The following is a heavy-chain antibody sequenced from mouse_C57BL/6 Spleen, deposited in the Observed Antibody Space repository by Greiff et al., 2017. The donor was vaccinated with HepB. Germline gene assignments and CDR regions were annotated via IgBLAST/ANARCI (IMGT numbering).Heavy chain of an antibody. CDR1: GFSLTSYG. CDR3: ARNPLITDYYAMDY. V-gene: IGHV2-2*01. D-gene: IGHD1-1*01. J-gene: IGHJ4*01. Sequence: VMLVESGPGLVQPSQSLSITCTVSGFSLTSYGVHWVRQSPGKGLEWLGVIWTGGSTDYNAAFISRLSISKDNSKSQVFFKMNSLQADDTAIYYCARNPLITDYYAMDYWGQGTSVTVSS. CDR2: IWTGGST.